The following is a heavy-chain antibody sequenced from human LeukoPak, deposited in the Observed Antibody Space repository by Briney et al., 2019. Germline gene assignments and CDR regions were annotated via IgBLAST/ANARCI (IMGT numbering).Heavy chain of an antibody. CDR2: ISAYNGNT. V-gene: IGHV1-18*04. CDR1: GYTFTSYY. D-gene: IGHD6-19*01. Sequence: ASVKVSCKASGYTFTSYYMHWVRQAPGQGLEWMGWISAYNGNTNYAQKLQSRVTMTTDTSTSTAYMELRSLRSDDTAVYYCARDREQWLVRNWFDPWGQGTLVTVSS. J-gene: IGHJ5*02. CDR3: ARDREQWLVRNWFDP.